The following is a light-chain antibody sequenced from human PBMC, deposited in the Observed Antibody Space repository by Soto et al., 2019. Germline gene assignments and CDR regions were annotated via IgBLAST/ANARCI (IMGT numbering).Light chain of an antibody. CDR1: QSVYSN. V-gene: IGKV3-15*01. J-gene: IGKJ4*01. CDR3: QQYNSWPLT. CDR2: GSS. Sequence: EIVMTQSPATLSMSPGERATLSCRASQSVYSNLAWYPQKPGQTPRLLIYGSSTRATGIPARFSGGGYGTELTLTSSRLQSEDFAVYYCQQYNSWPLTFGGGTKGEIK.